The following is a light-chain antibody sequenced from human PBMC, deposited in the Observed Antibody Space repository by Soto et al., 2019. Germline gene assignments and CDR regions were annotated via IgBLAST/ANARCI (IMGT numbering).Light chain of an antibody. Sequence: EIVMTQSPATLSVSPGERATLSCRASQSVSSNLAWYQQKPGQAPRLLIYGASTRATGIPARFSGSGSGTEFTLTLRSLQSEDFAVYSCQQYNNWPPITFGQGTRLEIK. CDR3: QQYNNWPPIT. CDR2: GAS. J-gene: IGKJ5*01. V-gene: IGKV3-15*01. CDR1: QSVSSN.